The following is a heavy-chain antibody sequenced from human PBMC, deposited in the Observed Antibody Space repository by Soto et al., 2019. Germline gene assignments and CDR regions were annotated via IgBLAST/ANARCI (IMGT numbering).Heavy chain of an antibody. CDR3: ARGALGGAFDY. Sequence: PSETLSLTCTVSGGSITTSYWSWIRQPPGQGLEWIGYTYHTGDTNYNPSLKSRVTISVDTSKNQFSLRLSTLTAVDTAVYYCARGALGGAFDYWGQGALVTVSS. D-gene: IGHD3-16*01. V-gene: IGHV4-59*01. CDR1: GGSITTSY. J-gene: IGHJ4*02. CDR2: TYHTGDT.